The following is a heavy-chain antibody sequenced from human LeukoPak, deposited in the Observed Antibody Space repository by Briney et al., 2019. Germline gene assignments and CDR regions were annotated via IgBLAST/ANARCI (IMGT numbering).Heavy chain of an antibody. Sequence: ASVKVSCKASGYTFTSYYIHWVRQAPGQGLEWMGWISAYNGNTNYAQKLQGRVTITADKSTSTAYMELSSLRSEDTAVYYCARDGGWFDPWGQGTLVTVSS. V-gene: IGHV1-18*04. D-gene: IGHD4-23*01. J-gene: IGHJ5*02. CDR1: GYTFTSYY. CDR2: ISAYNGNT. CDR3: ARDGGWFDP.